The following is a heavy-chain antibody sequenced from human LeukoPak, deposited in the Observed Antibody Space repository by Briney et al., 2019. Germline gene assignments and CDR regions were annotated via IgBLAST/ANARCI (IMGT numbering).Heavy chain of an antibody. Sequence: GRSLRLSCAASGFTFSSYGMHWVRQAPGKGLEWVAVIRYDGSNKYYADSVKGRFTISRDNSKNTLYLQMNSLRAEDTAVYYCARDGGGYGSGSYPDYWGQGTLVTISS. CDR2: IRYDGSNK. D-gene: IGHD3-10*01. CDR1: GFTFSSYG. J-gene: IGHJ4*02. CDR3: ARDGGGYGSGSYPDY. V-gene: IGHV3-33*01.